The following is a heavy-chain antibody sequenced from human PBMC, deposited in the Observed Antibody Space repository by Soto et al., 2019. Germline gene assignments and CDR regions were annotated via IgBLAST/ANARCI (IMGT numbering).Heavy chain of an antibody. V-gene: IGHV1-18*01. J-gene: IGHJ5*02. CDR2: TSAYNGNT. Sequence: QVQLVQSGAEVKKPGASVKVSCKASGYTFTSYGISWVRQAPGQRLEWMGWTSAYNGNTNYAQKLQGRVTMTTDTSASTAYMELGSLGSEDTAVYYCARAGGVAGCRFDPWGQGSLVAVSS. CDR1: GYTFTSYG. CDR3: ARAGGVAGCRFDP. D-gene: IGHD6-19*01.